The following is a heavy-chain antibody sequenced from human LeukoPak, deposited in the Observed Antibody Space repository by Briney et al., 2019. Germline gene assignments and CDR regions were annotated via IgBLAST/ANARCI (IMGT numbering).Heavy chain of an antibody. D-gene: IGHD2-2*01. Sequence: PGGSLRLSCAASGFTFDDYAMHWVRQAPGKGLEWVSLISGDGSSTYYADSVKGRFTISRDNTKNSLYLQMNSLRTEDTALYYCAKDRYCSSTSCYGPFDYWGQGTLVTVSS. CDR1: GFTFDDYA. V-gene: IGHV3-43*02. CDR3: AKDRYCSSTSCYGPFDY. J-gene: IGHJ4*02. CDR2: ISGDGSST.